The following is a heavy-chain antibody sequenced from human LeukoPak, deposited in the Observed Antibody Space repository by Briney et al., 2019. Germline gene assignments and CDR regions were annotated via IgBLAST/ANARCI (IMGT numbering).Heavy chain of an antibody. V-gene: IGHV4-30-2*01. CDR2: IYHSGSGST. Sequence: SETLSLTCTVSGGSISSGGHSWSWIRQPPGKGLEWIGYIYHSGSGSTYYNPSLKSRVTISIDKSKNQFSLKLNSVTAADTAVYYCARETVPPHYGMDVWGQGTTVTVSS. CDR1: GGSISSGGHS. D-gene: IGHD2-21*02. CDR3: ARETVPPHYGMDV. J-gene: IGHJ6*02.